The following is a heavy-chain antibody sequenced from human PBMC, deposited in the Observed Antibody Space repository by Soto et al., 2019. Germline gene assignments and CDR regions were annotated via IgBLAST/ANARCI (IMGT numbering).Heavy chain of an antibody. CDR3: AKSGYWEKNTFFYYYYGMDV. D-gene: IGHD2-8*02. J-gene: IGHJ6*02. CDR1: GFTFSSYS. V-gene: IGHV3-21*04. Sequence: GGSLRLSCAASGFTFSSYSMNWVRQAPGKGPEWVSSISSSSSYIYYADSVKGRFTISRDNAKNSLYLQMNSLRAEDTAVYYCAKSGYWEKNTFFYYYYGMDVWGQGTTVTVSS. CDR2: ISSSSSYI.